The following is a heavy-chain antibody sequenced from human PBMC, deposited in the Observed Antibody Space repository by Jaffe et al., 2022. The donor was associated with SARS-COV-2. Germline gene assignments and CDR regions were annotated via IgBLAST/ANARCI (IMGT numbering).Heavy chain of an antibody. J-gene: IGHJ6*02. Sequence: EVQLVESGGGLVKPGGSLRLSCAASGFTFSSYSMNWVRQAPGKGLEWVSSISSSSSYIYYADSVKGRFTISRDNAKNSLYLQMNSLRAEDTAVYYCARARAAAGKGGRNYYYGMDVWGQGTTVTVSS. CDR2: ISSSSSYI. CDR3: ARARAAAGKGGRNYYYGMDV. D-gene: IGHD6-13*01. CDR1: GFTFSSYS. V-gene: IGHV3-21*01.